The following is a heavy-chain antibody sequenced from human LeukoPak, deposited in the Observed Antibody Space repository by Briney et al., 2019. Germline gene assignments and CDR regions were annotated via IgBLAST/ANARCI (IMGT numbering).Heavy chain of an antibody. CDR3: ARASGYYYDSSGYLIDAFDI. V-gene: IGHV4-61*02. CDR1: GASISSGDYY. D-gene: IGHD3-22*01. CDR2: IYTSGST. Sequence: SETLSLTCTVYGASISSGDYYWSWIRQPAGKGLEWIGRIYTSGSTNYSPSLKSRVTMSVDTSKNQFSLKLSSVTAADTAVYYCARASGYYYDSSGYLIDAFDIWGQGTMVTVSS. J-gene: IGHJ3*02.